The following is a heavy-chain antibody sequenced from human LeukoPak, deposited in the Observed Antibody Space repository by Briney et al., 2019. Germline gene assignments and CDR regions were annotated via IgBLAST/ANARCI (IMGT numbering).Heavy chain of an antibody. J-gene: IGHJ5*02. CDR3: ARVYRRLRSPSQPGYNWFDP. Sequence: SETLSLTCAVYGGSFSGYYWSWIRQPPGKGLEWIGEINHSGSTNYNPALKSRVTISVDTSKNQCSLKLSSVTAADTAVYYCARVYRRLRSPSQPGYNWFDPWGQGTLVTVSS. V-gene: IGHV4-34*01. D-gene: IGHD3-16*01. CDR1: GGSFSGYY. CDR2: INHSGST.